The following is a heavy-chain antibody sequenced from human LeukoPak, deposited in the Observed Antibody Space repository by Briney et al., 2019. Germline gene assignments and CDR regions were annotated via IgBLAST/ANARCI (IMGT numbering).Heavy chain of an antibody. CDR3: ARVSSTYYYDSSGSNPFDY. CDR2: INSDGSST. Sequence: PGGSLRLSCAASGFTFSSYWMHWVRQAPGKGLVWVSRINSDGSSTSYADSVKGRFTISRDNAKNTLYLQMNSLRAEDTAVYYCARVSSTYYYDSSGSNPFDYWGQGTLVTVSS. CDR1: GFTFSSYW. D-gene: IGHD3-22*01. J-gene: IGHJ4*02. V-gene: IGHV3-74*01.